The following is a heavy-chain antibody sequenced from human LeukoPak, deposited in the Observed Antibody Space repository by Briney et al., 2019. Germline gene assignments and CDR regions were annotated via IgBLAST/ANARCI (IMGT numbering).Heavy chain of an antibody. Sequence: PGGSLRLSCAASGFTVSSNYMGWVRQAPGKGLEWVSVIYSGGSTYYADSVKGRFTISRDNSKNTLYLQMNSLRAEDTAVYYCARGIEVVAASVWGQGTLVTVSS. J-gene: IGHJ4*02. CDR2: IYSGGST. CDR1: GFTVSSNY. CDR3: ARGIEVVAASV. V-gene: IGHV3-53*01. D-gene: IGHD2-15*01.